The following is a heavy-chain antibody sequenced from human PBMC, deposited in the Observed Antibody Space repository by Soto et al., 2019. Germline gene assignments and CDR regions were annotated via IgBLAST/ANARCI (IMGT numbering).Heavy chain of an antibody. Sequence: GASVKVSCKASGYTFTSYAMHWVRQAPGQRLEWMGWINAGNGNTKYSQKFQGRVTITRDTSASTAYMELSSLRSEDTAVYYCARGGCSSTSCYVGIPFDYWGQGTPVTVSS. V-gene: IGHV1-3*01. CDR2: INAGNGNT. D-gene: IGHD2-2*01. J-gene: IGHJ4*02. CDR3: ARGGCSSTSCYVGIPFDY. CDR1: GYTFTSYA.